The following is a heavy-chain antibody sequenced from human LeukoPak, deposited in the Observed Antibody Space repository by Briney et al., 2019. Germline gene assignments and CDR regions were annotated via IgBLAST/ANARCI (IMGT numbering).Heavy chain of an antibody. V-gene: IGHV3-49*04. CDR3: MVAVYYDSSGYSPGPFAGDDY. Sequence: GGSLRLSCTTSGFSFVVYALSWVRQAPGMGLEWVGFIRSKAYGGTADYAASVTGRFTISRDDSKSSVYLQMNSLKTEDTAIYYCMVAVYYDSSGYSPGPFAGDDYCGLGTLVTVSS. CDR2: IRSKAYGGTA. D-gene: IGHD3-22*01. CDR1: GFSFVVYA. J-gene: IGHJ4*02.